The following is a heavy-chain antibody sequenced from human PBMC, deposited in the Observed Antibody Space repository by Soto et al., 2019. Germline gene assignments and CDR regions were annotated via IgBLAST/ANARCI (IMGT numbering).Heavy chain of an antibody. CDR2: INPHSGNT. Sequence: ASVKVSCKASGYTFTSYDINWVRQATGQGLEWMGWINPHSGNTGFAQKFQGRLTMTRDTSKSTAYMEVSSLRSEDTAIFYCARVASGGTYYFDYWG. CDR1: GYTFTSYD. CDR3: ARVASGGTYYFDY. J-gene: IGHJ4*01. D-gene: IGHD2-15*01. V-gene: IGHV1-8*01.